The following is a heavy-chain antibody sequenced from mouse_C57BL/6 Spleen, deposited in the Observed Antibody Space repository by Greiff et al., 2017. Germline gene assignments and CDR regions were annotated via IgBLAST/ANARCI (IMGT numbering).Heavy chain of an antibody. J-gene: IGHJ1*03. D-gene: IGHD3-1*01. V-gene: IGHV1-64*01. Sequence: QVQLQQPGAELVKPGASVKLSCKASGYTFTSYWMHWVKQRPGQGLEWIGMIHPNSGSTNYNEKFKSKATLTVDKSYSTAYMQLSSLTCEESAVDYWARSSTGYWYCDVWGTGTTVNVSS. CDR3: ARSSTGYWYCDV. CDR2: IHPNSGST. CDR1: GYTFTSYW.